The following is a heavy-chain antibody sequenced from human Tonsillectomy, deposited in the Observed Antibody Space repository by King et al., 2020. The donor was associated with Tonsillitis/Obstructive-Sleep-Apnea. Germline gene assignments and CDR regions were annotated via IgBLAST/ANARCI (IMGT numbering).Heavy chain of an antibody. Sequence: VQLQESGPGLVKPSETLSLTCTVSGGSISSYYWSWIRQPPGKGLEWIGYIYYSGSTNYNPSLKSRVTISVDTSKNQFSLRLSSVTAADTAVYYCARVGALGDYGVSEHFQHCGQGTLVTVSS. D-gene: IGHD4-17*01. CDR1: GGSISSYY. J-gene: IGHJ1*01. V-gene: IGHV4-59*01. CDR3: ARVGALGDYGVSEHFQH. CDR2: IYYSGST.